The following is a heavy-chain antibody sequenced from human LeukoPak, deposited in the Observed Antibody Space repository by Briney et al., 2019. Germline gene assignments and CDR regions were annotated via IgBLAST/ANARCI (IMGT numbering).Heavy chain of an antibody. J-gene: IGHJ4*02. V-gene: IGHV3-30*18. D-gene: IGHD6-13*01. CDR3: AKVGYSSSWYFDY. CDR1: GFTFSSYG. CDR2: ISYDGSNK. Sequence: PGGSLRLSCAASGFTFSSYGMHWVRQAPGKGLEWVAVISYDGSNKYYADSVKGRFTISRDNSKNTLYLQMNSLRAEDTAVYYCAKVGYSSSWYFDYWGQGTLVTVSS.